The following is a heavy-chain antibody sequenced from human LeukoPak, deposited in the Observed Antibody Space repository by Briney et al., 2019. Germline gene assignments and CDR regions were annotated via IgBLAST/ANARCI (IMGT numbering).Heavy chain of an antibody. V-gene: IGHV3-9*01. J-gene: IGHJ4*02. CDR1: GFTFDDYA. Sequence: PGGSLRLSCAASGFTFDDYAMHWVRQAPGKGPEWVSGISWNSGSIGYADSVKGRFTISRDNAKNSLYLQMNSLRAEDTALYYXAXXXXTXXXXFDXWXQGTL. CDR2: ISWNSGSI. CDR3: AXXXXTXXXXFDX.